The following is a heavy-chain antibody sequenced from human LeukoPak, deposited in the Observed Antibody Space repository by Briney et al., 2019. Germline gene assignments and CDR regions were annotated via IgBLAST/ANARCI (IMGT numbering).Heavy chain of an antibody. CDR1: GGSISSYY. V-gene: IGHV4-4*07. J-gene: IGHJ3*02. D-gene: IGHD2-21*01. Sequence: SETLSLTCTVSGGSISSYYWSWIRQPAGKGLEWIGRIYTSGSTNYNPSLKSRVTMSVDTSKNQFSLKLSSVTAADTAVYCCARDYSPIIYGVRSDVKVFDIWGQGTMVTVSS. CDR3: ARDYSPIIYGVRSDVKVFDI. CDR2: IYTSGST.